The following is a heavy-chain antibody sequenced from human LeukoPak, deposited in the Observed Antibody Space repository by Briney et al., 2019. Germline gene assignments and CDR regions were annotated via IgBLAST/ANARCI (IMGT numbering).Heavy chain of an antibody. CDR2: IYTSGST. D-gene: IGHD5-12*01. J-gene: IGHJ4*02. V-gene: IGHV4-61*02. Sequence: SETLSLTCTVSGGSISSGSYYWSWIRQPAGKGLEWIGRIYTSGSTNYNPSLKSRVTISVDTSKNQFSLKLSSVTAAGTAVYYCARTGLRFDYWGQGTLVTVSS. CDR1: GGSISSGSYY. CDR3: ARTGLRFDY.